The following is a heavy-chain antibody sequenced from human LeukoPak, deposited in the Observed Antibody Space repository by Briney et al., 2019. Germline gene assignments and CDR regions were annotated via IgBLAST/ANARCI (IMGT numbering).Heavy chain of an antibody. CDR2: ISSTSTYI. CDR3: ARFDYAEYLALYY. D-gene: IGHD4-17*01. Sequence: PGGSLRLSCAASGFTFSSFTMNCVRQAPGKGLEWVSSISSTSTYIHYADSVKGRFTIPRDNAKNSLHLQMNSLRAEDTAVYYCARFDYAEYLALYYWGQGTLVTVSS. V-gene: IGHV3-21*01. J-gene: IGHJ4*02. CDR1: GFTFSSFT.